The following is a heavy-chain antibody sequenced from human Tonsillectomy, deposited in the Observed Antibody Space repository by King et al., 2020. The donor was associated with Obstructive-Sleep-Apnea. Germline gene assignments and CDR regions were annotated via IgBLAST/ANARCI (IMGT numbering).Heavy chain of an antibody. CDR2: TSYDGSDK. V-gene: IGHV3-30*04. CDR1: GFTFSTYS. D-gene: IGHD4-11*01. J-gene: IGHJ4*02. Sequence: VQLVESGGGVVQPGRSLRLSCAASGFTFSTYSMHWVRPAPGKWLEWVAVTSYDGSDKDYADSLKGRFTISRDNSKNTLDLQMNSLRLEDTAVYYCASLDYRFDYWGQGTLVTVSS. CDR3: ASLDYRFDY.